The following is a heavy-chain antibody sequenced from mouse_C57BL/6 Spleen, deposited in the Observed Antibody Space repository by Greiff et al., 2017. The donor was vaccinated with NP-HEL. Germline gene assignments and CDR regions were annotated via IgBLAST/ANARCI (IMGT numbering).Heavy chain of an antibody. CDR1: GFNIKDDY. CDR3: TTGITVVARAY. CDR2: IDPENGDT. V-gene: IGHV14-4*01. Sequence: EVQLQQSGAELVRPGASVKLSCTASGFNIKDDYMHWVKQRPEQGLEWIGWIDPENGDTEYASKFQGKATITADTSSNTAYLQLSSLTSEDTAVYYCTTGITVVARAYWGQGTLVTVSA. J-gene: IGHJ3*01. D-gene: IGHD1-1*01.